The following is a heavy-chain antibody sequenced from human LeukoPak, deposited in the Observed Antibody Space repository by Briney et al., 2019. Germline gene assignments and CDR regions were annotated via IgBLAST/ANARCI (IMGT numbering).Heavy chain of an antibody. D-gene: IGHD3-9*01. J-gene: IGHJ6*02. Sequence: GESLRISCKGSGXSFTTYWISWVRQMPGKGLEWMGRIDPSDSYTNYSPSFQGHVTISADTSISTAYLKWSSLKASDTAMYYCAKWGAGGDFDVWGQGTTVTVSS. CDR1: GXSFTTYW. V-gene: IGHV5-10-1*01. CDR2: IDPSDSYT. CDR3: AKWGAGGDFDV.